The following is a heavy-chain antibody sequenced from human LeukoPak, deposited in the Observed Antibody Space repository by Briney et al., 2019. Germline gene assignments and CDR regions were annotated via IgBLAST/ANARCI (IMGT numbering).Heavy chain of an antibody. CDR2: IYYSGST. J-gene: IGHJ4*02. D-gene: IGHD4-11*01. CDR1: GGSISSGDYY. CDR3: ARENIYSNYGPHPDY. Sequence: SETLSLTCTVSGGSISSGDYYWSWIRQPPGKGLEWIGYIYYSGSTYYNPSLKSRVTISVDTSKNQFSLKLSSVTAADTAVYYCARENIYSNYGPHPDYWGQGTLVTVSS. V-gene: IGHV4-30-4*01.